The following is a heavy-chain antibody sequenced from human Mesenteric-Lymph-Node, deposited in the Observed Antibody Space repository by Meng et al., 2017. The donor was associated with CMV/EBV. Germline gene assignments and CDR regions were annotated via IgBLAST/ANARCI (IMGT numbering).Heavy chain of an antibody. D-gene: IGHD3-10*01. CDR3: AKDRSGRFYYPEAFDI. V-gene: IGHV3-23*01. CDR1: GFTFSSYA. Sequence: GESLKISCAASGFTFSSYAMSWVRQAPGKGLDWVSAMSGSGTSAYYADSVKGRFTISRDNSKNTLYLEMNTLRAEDTGVYYCAKDRSGRFYYPEAFDIWGRGTMVTVSS. J-gene: IGHJ3*02. CDR2: MSGSGTSA.